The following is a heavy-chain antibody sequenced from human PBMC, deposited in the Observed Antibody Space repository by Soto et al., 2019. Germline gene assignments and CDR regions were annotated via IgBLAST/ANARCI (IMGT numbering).Heavy chain of an antibody. CDR1: GYTFTTYG. V-gene: IGHV1-18*04. CDR2: ISTFNGNT. Sequence: EASVKVSCKASGYTFTTYGINWVRQAPGQGLEWMGWISTFNGNTNYAQKVQGRVTLTTDTSTSTAYMELRSLTSDDSAVYYCARVELDYSKGVWYTAYYFDYWGQGTLVTVSS. CDR3: ARVELDYSKGVWYTAYYFDY. D-gene: IGHD2-8*01. J-gene: IGHJ4*02.